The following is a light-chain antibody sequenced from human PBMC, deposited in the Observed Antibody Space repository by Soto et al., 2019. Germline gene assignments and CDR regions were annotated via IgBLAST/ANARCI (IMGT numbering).Light chain of an antibody. J-gene: IGLJ2*01. V-gene: IGLV2-11*01. CDR1: GSDVGAYNY. Sequence: SVLTQPRSVSGSPGQSVTISCTGTGSDVGAYNYVSWYQQNPGKAPRLMIYDVTKRPSGVPDRFSGSKSGNTASLTISGLQTEDEADYYCCSYAGSPLFGGGTKVT. CDR2: DVT. CDR3: CSYAGSPL.